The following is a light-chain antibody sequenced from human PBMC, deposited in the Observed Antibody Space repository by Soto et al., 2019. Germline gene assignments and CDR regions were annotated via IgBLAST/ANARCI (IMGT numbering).Light chain of an antibody. J-gene: IGKJ4*01. CDR3: QQYSNGTPAT. Sequence: EIVMTQSPATLSLSPGDRATPSCRASQSINSNLTWYQQKPGQAPRLFIFRASSRSTGLPARFSASGFGTDFNLTISSGQSPDFAAYYFQQYSNGTPATFGGGTKVDIK. CDR2: RAS. V-gene: IGKV3-15*01. CDR1: QSINSN.